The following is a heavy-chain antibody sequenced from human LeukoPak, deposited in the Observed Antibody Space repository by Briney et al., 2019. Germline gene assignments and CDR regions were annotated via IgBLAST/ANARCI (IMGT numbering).Heavy chain of an antibody. CDR3: AREGASDGMDV. CDR1: GFTFDDYA. Sequence: GGSLRLSCAASGFTFDDYAMHWVRQAPGKGLEWVSGISWNSGSIDYADSVKGRFTISRDNAKKSLYLQMNSLRAEDTAVYYCAREGASDGMDVWGQGTTVTVSS. D-gene: IGHD1-26*01. J-gene: IGHJ6*02. V-gene: IGHV3-9*01. CDR2: ISWNSGSI.